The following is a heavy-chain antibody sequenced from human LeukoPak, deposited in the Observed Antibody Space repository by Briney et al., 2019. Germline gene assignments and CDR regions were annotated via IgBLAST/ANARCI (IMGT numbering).Heavy chain of an antibody. CDR1: GGSFSGYY. Sequence: PSETLSLTCAVYGGSFSGYYWSWIRQPPGKGLEWIGEINHSGSTNYNPSLKSRVTIPVDTSKNQFSLKLSSVTAADTAVYYCARERYYYYYMDVWGKGTTVTVSS. V-gene: IGHV4-34*01. CDR2: INHSGST. J-gene: IGHJ6*03. CDR3: ARERYYYYYMDV.